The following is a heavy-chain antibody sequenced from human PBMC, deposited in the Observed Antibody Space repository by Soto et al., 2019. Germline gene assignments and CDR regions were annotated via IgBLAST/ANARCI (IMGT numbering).Heavy chain of an antibody. V-gene: IGHV3-48*01. CDR3: ARHPERIAEIGWFDP. D-gene: IGHD6-13*01. Sequence: EVQLVESGGGLVQPGGSLRLSCAASGFTFSSYSMNWVRQAPGKGLEWVSYISSSSSTIYYADSVKGRFTISRENAKTSLYLQMNSLRAEDTAVYYCARHPERIAEIGWFDPWGQGTLVNVSS. J-gene: IGHJ5*02. CDR2: ISSSSSTI. CDR1: GFTFSSYS.